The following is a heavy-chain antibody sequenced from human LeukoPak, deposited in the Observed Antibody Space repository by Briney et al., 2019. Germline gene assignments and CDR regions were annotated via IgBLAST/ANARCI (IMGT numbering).Heavy chain of an antibody. J-gene: IGHJ1*01. D-gene: IGHD6-19*01. CDR3: ARAYSNAWYSYFHH. V-gene: IGHV4-38-2*01. CDR2: IYHSGST. CDR1: GYSISSRYY. Sequence: PSETLSLTCAVSGYSISSRYYWGWIRQPPGKGLEWFGNIYHSGSTYYNPSLKSRLTISLDTSKNQFSLNLSSVTAADTAVYYCARAYSNAWYSYFHHWGQGTLVTVSS.